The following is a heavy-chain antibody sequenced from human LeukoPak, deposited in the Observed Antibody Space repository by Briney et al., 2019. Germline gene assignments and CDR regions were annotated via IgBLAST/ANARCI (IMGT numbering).Heavy chain of an antibody. CDR2: IYSGGST. J-gene: IGHJ4*02. CDR1: GFTVSSNY. Sequence: GGSLRLSCAASGFTVSSNYMSWVRQAPGKGLEWVSVIYSGGSTYYADSVKGRFTISRDNSKNTLYLQMNSLRAKDTAVYYCAREMATRYYFDYWGQGTLVTVSS. D-gene: IGHD5-24*01. CDR3: AREMATRYYFDY. V-gene: IGHV3-66*01.